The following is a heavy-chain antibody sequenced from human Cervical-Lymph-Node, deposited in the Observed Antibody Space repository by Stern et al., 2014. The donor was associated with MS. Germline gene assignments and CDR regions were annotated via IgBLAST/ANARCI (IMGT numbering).Heavy chain of an antibody. D-gene: IGHD3-22*01. Sequence: MQLVESGPGLVKPSETLSLTCTVSGGSLSGFYWHWVRQPPGKGLEWIGSPYYGGPSNNNPSLKSRVTISADRSNTQFSLKLTSVTATDTAVYFCAREEIEPLFYLEYWGQGILVTVSS. J-gene: IGHJ4*02. CDR3: AREEIEPLFYLEY. CDR2: PYYGGPS. V-gene: IGHV4-59*12. CDR1: GGSLSGFY.